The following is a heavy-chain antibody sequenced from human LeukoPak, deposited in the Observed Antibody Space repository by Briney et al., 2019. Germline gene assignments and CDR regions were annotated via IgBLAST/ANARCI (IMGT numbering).Heavy chain of an antibody. CDR2: IKEDGSEK. V-gene: IGHV3-7*01. CDR1: GFTFSSYW. D-gene: IGHD2/OR15-2a*01. Sequence: GGSLRLSCATSGFTFSSYWMGWFRQAPGRGLEWVANIKEDGSEKNYVDSVKGRFSISRDNAVNSLYLQMNSLRVEDTAMYYCARVGAGGGNYFRSYYDRWGQGTLVTVSS. CDR3: ARVGAGGGNYFRSYYDR. J-gene: IGHJ4*02.